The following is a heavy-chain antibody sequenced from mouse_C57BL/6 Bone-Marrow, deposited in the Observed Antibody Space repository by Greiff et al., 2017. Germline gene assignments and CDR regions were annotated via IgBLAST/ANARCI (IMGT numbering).Heavy chain of an antibody. Sequence: QVQLQQSGAELARPGASVKLSCKASGYTFTSYGISWVKQRTGQGLEWIGEIYPRSGNTYYNEKFKGKATLTADKSSSTAYMELRSLTSEDSAVYFCARRDGYWAYWGQGTLVTVSA. CDR1: GYTFTSYG. J-gene: IGHJ3*01. D-gene: IGHD2-3*01. CDR3: ARRDGYWAY. V-gene: IGHV1-81*01. CDR2: IYPRSGNT.